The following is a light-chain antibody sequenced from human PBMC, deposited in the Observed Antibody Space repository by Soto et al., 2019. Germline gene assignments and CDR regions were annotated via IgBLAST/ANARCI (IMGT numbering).Light chain of an antibody. CDR1: QSVSNN. Sequence: EIVLTQSPGTLSLSPGERATLSCRASQSVSNNYLAWYQQKPGQAPRLLISGASTRAAGISDRFRGSGSGTEFTLTISSLRSEDSGIYYCQQYFEWPPMTFGQGTKVDIK. CDR3: QQYFEWPPMT. CDR2: GAS. V-gene: IGKV3-15*01. J-gene: IGKJ1*01.